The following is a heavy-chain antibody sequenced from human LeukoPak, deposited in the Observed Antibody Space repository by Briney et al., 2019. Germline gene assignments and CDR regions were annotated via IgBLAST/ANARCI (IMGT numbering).Heavy chain of an antibody. CDR2: ISSSSSYI. Sequence: GGSLRLSCAASGFTFSSYSMNWVRQAPGKGLEWVSSISSSSSYIYYADSVKGRFTISRDNAKNSLYLQMNSLRAEDTAVYYCAKEMGATNSFEYWGQGTLVTVSS. J-gene: IGHJ4*02. V-gene: IGHV3-21*01. D-gene: IGHD1-26*01. CDR1: GFTFSSYS. CDR3: AKEMGATNSFEY.